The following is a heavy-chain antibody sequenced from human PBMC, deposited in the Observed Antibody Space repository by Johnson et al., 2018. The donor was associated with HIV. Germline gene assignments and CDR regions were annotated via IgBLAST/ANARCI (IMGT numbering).Heavy chain of an antibody. J-gene: IGHJ3*02. CDR2: IYSGGGT. V-gene: IGHV3-53*05. D-gene: IGHD1-7*01. CDR3: AKDSGANWNYGAFDI. Sequence: VQLVETGGGLIQPGGSLRLSCTASGFTVSSNYMSWVRQAPGTGLEWVSVIYSGGGTYHADSVKGKFTISRDNAKNSLYLQMNSLRAEDTALYYCAKDSGANWNYGAFDIWGQGTMVTVSS. CDR1: GFTVSSNY.